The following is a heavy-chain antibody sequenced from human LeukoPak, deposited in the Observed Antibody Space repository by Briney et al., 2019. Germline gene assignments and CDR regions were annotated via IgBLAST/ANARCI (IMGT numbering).Heavy chain of an antibody. CDR3: AKDHRYYYDSSGPIDSAFDI. J-gene: IGHJ3*02. V-gene: IGHV3-30*18. CDR2: ISYDGSNK. Sequence: GGSLRLSCAPSGFTFSSYGMHWVRQAPGRGPEWVAVISYDGSNKYYADSVKGRFTISRDNSKNTLYLQMNSLRAEDTAVYYCAKDHRYYYDSSGPIDSAFDIWGQGTMVTVSS. D-gene: IGHD3-22*01. CDR1: GFTFSSYG.